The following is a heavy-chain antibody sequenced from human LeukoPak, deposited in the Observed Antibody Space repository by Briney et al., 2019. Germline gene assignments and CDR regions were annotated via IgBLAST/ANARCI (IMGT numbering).Heavy chain of an antibody. D-gene: IGHD6-13*01. CDR2: VDPEDGEP. CDR1: GYTFTGYY. J-gene: IGHJ4*02. Sequence: GASVKVSCKASGYTFTGYYMHWVQQAPGKGLEWMGHVDPEDGEPVYADKFRGRVTFRADTSTDTVFLDLSSLTSDDTAVYYCAKVSSTLASAGALSFDFWGQGTLVTVSS. V-gene: IGHV1-69-2*01. CDR3: AKVSSTLASAGALSFDF.